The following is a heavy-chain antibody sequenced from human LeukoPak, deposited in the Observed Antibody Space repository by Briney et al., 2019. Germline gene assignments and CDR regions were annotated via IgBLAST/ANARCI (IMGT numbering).Heavy chain of an antibody. Sequence: SETLSLTCAVYGGSFSGYYWSWIRQPPGKGLEWIGEINHSGSTNYNPSLKSRVTISVDTSKNQFSLKLSSVTAADTAVYYCARHKGLLWFGEPIDYWGQGTLVTVSS. CDR1: GGSFSGYY. CDR2: INHSGST. V-gene: IGHV4-34*01. CDR3: ARHKGLLWFGEPIDY. J-gene: IGHJ4*02. D-gene: IGHD3-10*01.